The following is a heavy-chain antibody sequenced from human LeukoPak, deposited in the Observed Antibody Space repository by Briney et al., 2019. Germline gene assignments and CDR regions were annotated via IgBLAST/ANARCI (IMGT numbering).Heavy chain of an antibody. V-gene: IGHV3-23*01. CDR1: GFTFSSYA. D-gene: IGHD3-22*01. J-gene: IGHJ4*02. CDR2: ISGSGTST. CDR3: TKRPVVVITTPYFDY. Sequence: GGSLRLSCAASGFTFSSYAMSWVRQAPGKRLEWVSSISGSGTSTYYADSVKGRFTISRDNSKNTLFLQMNSLRAEDTAVYYCTKRPVVVITTPYFDYWGQGTLVTVSS.